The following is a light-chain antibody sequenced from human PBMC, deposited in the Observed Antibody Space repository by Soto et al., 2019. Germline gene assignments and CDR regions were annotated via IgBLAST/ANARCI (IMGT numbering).Light chain of an antibody. CDR1: SSDVGGYKY. J-gene: IGLJ1*01. CDR3: SSYTSFKTLV. Sequence: QSSLTQPAPVSESPGQSITISCTGSSSDVGGYKYVSWYQQHPGKAPKLLIYDVTNRPSGGSNRFSGSKSGYTASLTISGLQSEDEADYYCSSYTSFKTLVFGTGTKLTVL. CDR2: DVT. V-gene: IGLV2-14*01.